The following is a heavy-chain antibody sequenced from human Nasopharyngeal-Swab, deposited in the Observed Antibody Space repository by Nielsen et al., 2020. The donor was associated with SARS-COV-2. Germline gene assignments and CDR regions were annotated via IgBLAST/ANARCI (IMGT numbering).Heavy chain of an antibody. Sequence: RQAPGKGLEWIGYIYYSGSTYYSPSLKSRVTISVDTSKNQFSLKLSSVTAADTAVYYCARDLIYYHGSGSYGAPHYYYYGMDVWGQGTTVTVSS. CDR3: ARDLIYYHGSGSYGAPHYYYYGMDV. D-gene: IGHD3-10*01. J-gene: IGHJ6*02. V-gene: IGHV4-31*02. CDR2: IYYSGST.